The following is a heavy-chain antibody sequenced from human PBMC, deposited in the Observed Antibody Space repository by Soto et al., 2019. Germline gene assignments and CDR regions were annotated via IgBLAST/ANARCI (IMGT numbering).Heavy chain of an antibody. V-gene: IGHV3-33*01. J-gene: IGHJ4*02. CDR2: IWYDGSNN. D-gene: IGHD6-6*01. CDR1: GFAFSSYG. Sequence: QVQLVESGGGVVQPGRSLRLSCAASGFAFSSYGMHWVRQTPGKGLEWVELIWYDGSNNYYADPVKGRFTIARDNSKNTLYLQMHSLRAEDTAVYFCARSPPGVAGRYYFDFWGQGTLVTVSS. CDR3: ARSPPGVAGRYYFDF.